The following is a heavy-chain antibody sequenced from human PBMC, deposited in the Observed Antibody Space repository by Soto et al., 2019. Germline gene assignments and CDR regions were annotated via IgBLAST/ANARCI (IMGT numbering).Heavy chain of an antibody. CDR3: ARAPTYYYDSSGNFDY. J-gene: IGHJ4*02. Sequence: GASVKVSCKASGGTFSSYAISWVRQAPGQRLEWMGWINAGNGNTKYSQKFQGRVTITRDTSASTAYMELSSLRSEDTAVYYCARAPTYYYDSSGNFDYWGQGTLVTVSS. CDR2: INAGNGNT. CDR1: GGTFSSYA. V-gene: IGHV1-3*01. D-gene: IGHD3-22*01.